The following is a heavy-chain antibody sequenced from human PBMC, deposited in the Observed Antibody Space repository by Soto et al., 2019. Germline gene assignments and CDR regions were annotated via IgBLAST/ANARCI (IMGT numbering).Heavy chain of an antibody. Sequence: ASVKVSCKASGYTFTGYYMHWVRQAPGQGLEWMGWINPNSGGTNYAQKFQGWVTMTRDTSISTAYMELSRLRSDDTAVYYCARATPYSRSSYAFDIWGQGTMVTVSS. V-gene: IGHV1-2*04. CDR3: ARATPYSRSSYAFDI. D-gene: IGHD6-6*01. CDR1: GYTFTGYY. J-gene: IGHJ3*02. CDR2: INPNSGGT.